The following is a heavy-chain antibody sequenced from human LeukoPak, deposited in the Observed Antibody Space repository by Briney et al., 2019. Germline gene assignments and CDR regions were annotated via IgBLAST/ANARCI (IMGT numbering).Heavy chain of an antibody. CDR1: GGSISNTNW. CDR2: IHYTGST. CDR3: ARRPQQNWFDP. J-gene: IGHJ5*02. Sequence: SETLSLTCGVSGGSISNTNWWSWVRPPPGQGLEWIGYIHYTGSTYYNPSLRSRVTISVDTSKNQFSLKLTSVTAADTAVYYCARRPQQNWFDPWGQGTLVTVSS. V-gene: IGHV4-4*02. D-gene: IGHD6-13*01.